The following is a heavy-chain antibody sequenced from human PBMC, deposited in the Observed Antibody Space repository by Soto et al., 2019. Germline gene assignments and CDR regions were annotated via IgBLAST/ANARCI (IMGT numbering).Heavy chain of an antibody. CDR3: ARDKITRLFDN. CDR2: INHSGST. D-gene: IGHD3-10*01. J-gene: IGHJ4*02. CDR1: GGSIRSSNW. V-gene: IGHV4-4*02. Sequence: SETLSLTCAVSGGSIRSSNWRSWVRQPPGKGLEWIGEINHSGSTNYNPSLKSRVTISVDTSKNQFSLKLTSVTAADTAVYYCARDKITRLFDNWGQGTRVTVSS.